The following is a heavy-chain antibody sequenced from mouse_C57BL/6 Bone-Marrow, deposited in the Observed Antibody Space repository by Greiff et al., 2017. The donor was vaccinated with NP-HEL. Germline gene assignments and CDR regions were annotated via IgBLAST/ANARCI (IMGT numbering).Heavy chain of an antibody. CDR2: ISSGGSYT. J-gene: IGHJ4*01. V-gene: IGHV5-6*01. CDR3: ARRPTLYYDYDGYAMDY. Sequence: EVHLVESGGDLVKPGGSLKLSCAASGFTFSSYGMSWVRQTPDKRLEWVATISSGGSYTYSPDSVKGRFTISRDTAKNTLYLQMSSLKSEDTAMYYCARRPTLYYDYDGYAMDYWGQGTSVTVSS. CDR1: GFTFSSYG. D-gene: IGHD2-4*01.